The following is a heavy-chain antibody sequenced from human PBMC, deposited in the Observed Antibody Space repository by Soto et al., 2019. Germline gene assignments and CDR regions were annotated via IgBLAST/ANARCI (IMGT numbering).Heavy chain of an antibody. J-gene: IGHJ4*02. CDR3: ASSPLVVAAKNYFDY. CDR2: ITPFNGNT. V-gene: IGHV1-45*02. CDR1: GYTFTYRY. D-gene: IGHD2-15*01. Sequence: SVKVSCKASGYTFTYRYLHWVRQAPGQALERMGWITPFNGNTSYAQKFQDIVTITRDRSMSTAYMELSSLRSVDIAMYYCASSPLVVAAKNYFDYWGQGTLVTAPQ.